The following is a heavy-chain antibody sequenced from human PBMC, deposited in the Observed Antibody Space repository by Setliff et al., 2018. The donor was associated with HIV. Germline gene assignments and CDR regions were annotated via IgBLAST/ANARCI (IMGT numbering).Heavy chain of an antibody. CDR1: GGSISSGSYY. J-gene: IGHJ4*02. CDR3: ARGYTSGYLDY. V-gene: IGHV4-61*02. Sequence: SETLSLTCTVSGGSISSGSYYWSWIRQPAGKGLEWIGRIYTTGITNYIPSLKSRVTISLDTSKNQFSLNLGSVTAADTAVYYCARGYTSGYLDYWGQGSLVTVSS. D-gene: IGHD6-19*01. CDR2: IYTTGIT.